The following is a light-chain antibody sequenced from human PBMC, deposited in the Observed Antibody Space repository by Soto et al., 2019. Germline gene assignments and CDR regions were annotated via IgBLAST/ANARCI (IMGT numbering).Light chain of an antibody. V-gene: IGKV3-20*01. CDR3: QQYGTSPFP. Sequence: EIVLTQSPAALSLSPGERATLACRASQSVAYTYLAWFQQKPGQAPRLLIYGASNRATGIPDRFSGSGSGTDLTLTISRLEPEDFAVYYCQQYGTSPFPFGHGTKVDIX. J-gene: IGKJ1*01. CDR2: GAS. CDR1: QSVAYTY.